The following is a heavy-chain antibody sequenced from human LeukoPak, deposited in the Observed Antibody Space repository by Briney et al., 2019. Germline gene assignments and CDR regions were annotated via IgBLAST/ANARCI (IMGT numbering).Heavy chain of an antibody. CDR2: INHSGST. CDR3: AREPGIAVAGYNWFDP. J-gene: IGHJ5*02. Sequence: SETLSLTCAVYGGSFSGYYWSWIRQPPGKGLGWIGEINHSGSTNYNPSLKSRVTISVDTSKNQFSLKLSSVTAADMAVYYCAREPGIAVAGYNWFDPWGQGTLVTVSS. D-gene: IGHD6-19*01. V-gene: IGHV4-34*01. CDR1: GGSFSGYY.